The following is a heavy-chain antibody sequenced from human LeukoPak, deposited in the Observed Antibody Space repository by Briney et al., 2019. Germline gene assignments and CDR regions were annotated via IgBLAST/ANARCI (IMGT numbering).Heavy chain of an antibody. CDR1: GGSISSSSYY. Sequence: SETLSLTCTVSGGSISSSSYYWGWIRQPPGKGLEWIGSIYYSGSTHYNPSLKSRVTISVDTSKNQFPLKLSSVTAADTAVYYCARDGEMATIENYFEYWGQGTLVTVSS. J-gene: IGHJ4*02. V-gene: IGHV4-39*06. CDR2: IYYSGST. D-gene: IGHD5-24*01. CDR3: ARDGEMATIENYFEY.